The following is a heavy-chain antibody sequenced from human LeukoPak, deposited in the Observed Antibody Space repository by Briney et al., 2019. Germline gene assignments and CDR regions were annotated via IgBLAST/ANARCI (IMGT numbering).Heavy chain of an antibody. Sequence: ASETLSLTCTVSGGSISSGDYYWSWIRQPPGKGLEWIGYIYYSGSTYYNPSLKSRVTISVDTSKNQFSLKLSSVTAADTAVYYCAREEGDAPLTTVVTLWGQGTLVTVSS. J-gene: IGHJ4*02. V-gene: IGHV4-30-4*01. CDR2: IYYSGST. D-gene: IGHD4-23*01. CDR1: GGSISSGDYY. CDR3: AREEGDAPLTTVVTL.